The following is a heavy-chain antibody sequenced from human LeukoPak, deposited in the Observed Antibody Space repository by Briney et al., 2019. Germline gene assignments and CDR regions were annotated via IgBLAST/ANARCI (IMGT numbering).Heavy chain of an antibody. D-gene: IGHD6-13*01. CDR2: IWYDGSNK. CDR1: GFTFSSYG. J-gene: IGHJ4*02. Sequence: PGRSLRLSCAASGFTFSSYGMHWVRQAPGKGLEWVAVIWYDGSNKYYADSVKGRFTISRDNSKNTLYLQMNCLRAEDTAVYYCAKALARYSSSWYDAFDYWGQGTLVTVSS. V-gene: IGHV3-33*06. CDR3: AKALARYSSSWYDAFDY.